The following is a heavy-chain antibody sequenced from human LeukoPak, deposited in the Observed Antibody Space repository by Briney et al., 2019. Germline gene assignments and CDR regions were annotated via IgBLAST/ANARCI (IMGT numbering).Heavy chain of an antibody. CDR3: ARVGVDYSGNIIKYYFDY. V-gene: IGHV4-59*01. CDR2: SYYNGNT. CDR1: GGSITNYY. D-gene: IGHD4-23*01. Sequence: SETLSLTCTVSGGSITNYYWSWIRQPPGKGLEWIGFSYYNGNTNYNPSLKSRVTISVDMSKNQFSLSLRSVTAADTAVYYCARVGVDYSGNIIKYYFDYWGQGTLVTVSS. J-gene: IGHJ4*02.